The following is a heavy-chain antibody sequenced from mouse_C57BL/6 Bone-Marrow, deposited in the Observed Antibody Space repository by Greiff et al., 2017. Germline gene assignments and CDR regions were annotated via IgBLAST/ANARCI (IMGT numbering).Heavy chain of an antibody. CDR1: GYTFTSYW. J-gene: IGHJ2*01. CDR2: IHPNSGST. Sequence: QVQLQQPGAELVKPGASVKLSCKASGYTFTSYWMHWVKQRPGQGLEWIGMIHPNSGSTNYNAKFKSKATLTVDKSSSTAYMQLSSLTSEDSAVYYCASLRRGFDYWGQGTTLTVSS. V-gene: IGHV1-64*01. D-gene: IGHD2-12*01. CDR3: ASLRRGFDY.